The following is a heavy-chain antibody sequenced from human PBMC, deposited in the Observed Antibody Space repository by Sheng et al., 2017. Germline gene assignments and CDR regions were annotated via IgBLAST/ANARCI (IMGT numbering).Heavy chain of an antibody. V-gene: IGHV3-23*01. J-gene: IGHJ4*02. CDR3: AKARDYSSGWYVGFDY. Sequence: EVQLLESGGGLVQPGGSLRLSCAASGFTLSSYAMSWVRQAPEKGLEWVSSISGSGGGTYYADSVKGRFTISKDNSRDTLYLQMNSLRADDTALYYCAKARDYSSGWYVGFDYWGQGTLVTVSS. CDR2: ISGSGGGT. D-gene: IGHD6-19*01. CDR1: GFTLSSYA.